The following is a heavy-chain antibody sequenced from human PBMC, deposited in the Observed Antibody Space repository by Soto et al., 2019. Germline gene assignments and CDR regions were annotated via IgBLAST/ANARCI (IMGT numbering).Heavy chain of an antibody. D-gene: IGHD3-10*01. V-gene: IGHV3-74*01. J-gene: IGHJ4*02. CDR1: GFTFSSYL. CDR2: IKGDGIST. CDR3: ARGAMGNYYNDY. Sequence: EVQLVESGGGLVQSGGSLRLSCAASGFTFSSYLMHWVRQAPGKGLVWVSRIKGDGISTNYADSVKGRFTISRDNAKDTVFLQMSGLSADDTAVYYCARGAMGNYYNDYWGQGTLVTVSS.